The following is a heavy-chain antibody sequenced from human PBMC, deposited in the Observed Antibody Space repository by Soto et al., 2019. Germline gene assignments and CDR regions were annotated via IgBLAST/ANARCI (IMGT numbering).Heavy chain of an antibody. Sequence: PGGCLRKCCAASGFMFGSYWMSWVRHAPGKGLQWVANIKRDGSEKYYVDSVKGRFTISRDNADNLVFLDMNSLRVDDTATYYCARDSANHYVLDYCAQ. D-gene: IGHD4-17*01. CDR1: GFMFGSYW. CDR3: ARDSANHYVLDY. J-gene: IGHJ4*02. V-gene: IGHV3-7*03. CDR2: IKRDGSEK.